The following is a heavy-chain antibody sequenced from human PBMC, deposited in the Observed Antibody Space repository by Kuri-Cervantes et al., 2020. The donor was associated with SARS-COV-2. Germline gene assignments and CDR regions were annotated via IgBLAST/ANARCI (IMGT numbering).Heavy chain of an antibody. CDR1: GGTFSSYT. J-gene: IGHJ4*02. V-gene: IGHV1-69*02. CDR2: IIPILGIA. Sequence: SVKVSCKASGGTFSSYTISWVRQAPGQGLEWMGRIIPILGIANYAQKLQGRVTITTDTSTSTAYMELRSLRSDDTAVYYCARVWSGSKTLDYWGQGTLVTVSS. D-gene: IGHD3-3*01. CDR3: ARVWSGSKTLDY.